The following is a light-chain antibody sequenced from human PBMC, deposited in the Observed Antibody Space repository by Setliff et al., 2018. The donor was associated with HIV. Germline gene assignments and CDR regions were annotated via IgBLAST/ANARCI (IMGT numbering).Light chain of an antibody. CDR2: GVT. CDR3: SSYKIFDGEVF. Sequence: QSALAQPASVSGSPGQSITISCTGTSSDIGRYNLVSWYQQYPGKAPKLMIYGVTIRPSGISSRFSGSKSGNTASLTISGLEAEDEADYYCSSYKIFDGEVFFGGGTK. CDR1: SSDIGRYNL. V-gene: IGLV2-14*02. J-gene: IGLJ2*01.